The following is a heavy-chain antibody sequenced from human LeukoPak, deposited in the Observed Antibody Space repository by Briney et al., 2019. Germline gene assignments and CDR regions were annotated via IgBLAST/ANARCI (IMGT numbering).Heavy chain of an antibody. J-gene: IGHJ4*02. CDR3: ARDRGYYGSGSEEENY. D-gene: IGHD3-10*01. Sequence: GGSLRLSCAASGFTVSSNYMSWVRQAPGKGLEWVSVIYSGGSTYYADSVKGRFTISRDNSKNTLYLQMNSLRAEDTAVYCCARDRGYYGSGSEEENYWGQGTLVTVSS. CDR2: IYSGGST. CDR1: GFTVSSNY. V-gene: IGHV3-66*01.